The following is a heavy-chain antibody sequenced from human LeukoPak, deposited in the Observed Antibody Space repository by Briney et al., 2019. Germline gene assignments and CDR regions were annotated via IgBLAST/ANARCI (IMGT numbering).Heavy chain of an antibody. D-gene: IGHD3-10*01. CDR1: GYTFTGYY. CDR3: ARDRGGIYYYYYMDV. J-gene: IGHJ6*03. V-gene: IGHV1-2*02. CDR2: INPNSGGT. Sequence: ASVKVSCKTSGYTFTGYYMHWVRQAPGQGLEWMGWINPNSGGTNYAQKFQGRVTMTRDTSISTAYMELSRLSSDDTAVYYCARDRGGIYYYYYMDVWGTGTTVTISS.